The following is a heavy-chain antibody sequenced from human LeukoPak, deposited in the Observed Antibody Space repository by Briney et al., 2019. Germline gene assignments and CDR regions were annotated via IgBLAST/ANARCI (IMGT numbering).Heavy chain of an antibody. CDR2: IHPNIRNP. V-gene: IGHV7-4-1*02. J-gene: IGHJ3*02. CDR3: AKGPGTVGAGGAFDM. Sequence: ASVKVSCKASGYTFTSYAMNWVRQAPAQGLEWMGWIHPNIRNPTYAQGFTGRFVFSLDTSLSTAYLQISSLKPEDTAVYYCAKGPGTVGAGGAFDMWGQGTMVTVSS. D-gene: IGHD1-26*01. CDR1: GYTFTSYA.